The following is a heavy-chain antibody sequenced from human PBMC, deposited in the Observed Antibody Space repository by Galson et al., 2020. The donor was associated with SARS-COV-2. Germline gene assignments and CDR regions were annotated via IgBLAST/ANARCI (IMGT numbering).Heavy chain of an antibody. D-gene: IGHD6-13*01. CDR2: IIPIFGTA. V-gene: IGHV1-69*13. Sequence: SVKVSCKASGGTFSSYAISWVRQAPGQGLEWMGGIIPIFGTANYAQKFQGRVTITADESTSTAYMELSSLRSEDTAVYYCARGLDSSSWQWVGGYYYYGMDVWGQGTTVTVSS. CDR1: GGTFSSYA. CDR3: ARGLDSSSWQWVGGYYYYGMDV. J-gene: IGHJ6*02.